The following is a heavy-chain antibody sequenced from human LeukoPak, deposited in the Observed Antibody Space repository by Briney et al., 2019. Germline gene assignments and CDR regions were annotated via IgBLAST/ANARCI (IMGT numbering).Heavy chain of an antibody. CDR2: INPSGGST. CDR1: GYTFTSYY. V-gene: IGHV1-46*01. J-gene: IGHJ4*02. D-gene: IGHD1-26*01. CDR3: ARLGELLYFDY. Sequence: ASVKVSCKASGYTFTSYYMHWVRQAPGQGLEWMGIINPSGGSTSYAQKFQGRVTMTRDTSISTAYMELSRLRSDDTAVYYCARLGELLYFDYWGQGTLVTVSS.